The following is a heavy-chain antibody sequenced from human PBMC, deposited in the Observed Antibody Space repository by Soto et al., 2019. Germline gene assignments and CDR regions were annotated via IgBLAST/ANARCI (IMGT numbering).Heavy chain of an antibody. D-gene: IGHD2-21*01. J-gene: IGHJ4*02. Sequence: LSLTCTVSGGSVSSGSYDWSWILQPPGKGLEWIGYIYYSGSTNYNPSLKSRVTISVDTSKNQFSLKLSSVTAADTAVYYCAREPSAFISQIDYWGLGTLVTVSS. CDR3: AREPSAFISQIDY. V-gene: IGHV4-61*01. CDR1: GGSVSSGSYD. CDR2: IYYSGST.